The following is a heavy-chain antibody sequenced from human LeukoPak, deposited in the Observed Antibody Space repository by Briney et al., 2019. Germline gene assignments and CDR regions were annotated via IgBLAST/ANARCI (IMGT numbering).Heavy chain of an antibody. V-gene: IGHV3-23*01. CDR2: ISIGGDTT. J-gene: IGHJ4*02. D-gene: IGHD4-17*01. Sequence: PGGSLRLSCAASGFTFSNYEMNWVRQAPARGLEWVSSISIGGDTTYSDSVKGRFTISRDNSKNTLYLQLDSLRAEDTAIYYCAKAIRPNGCWGQGTLVTVSS. CDR1: GFTFSNYE. CDR3: AKAIRPNGC.